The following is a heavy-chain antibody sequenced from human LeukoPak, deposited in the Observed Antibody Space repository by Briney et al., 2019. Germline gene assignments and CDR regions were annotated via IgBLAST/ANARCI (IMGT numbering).Heavy chain of an antibody. CDR1: GGSISSSLYY. D-gene: IGHD2-15*01. CDR2: IYYSGYT. J-gene: IGHJ4*02. CDR3: ARHGTKEQRVGSASFDY. Sequence: PSETLSLTCTVSGGSISSSLYYWGWVRQPPGKGLEWIGSIYYSGYTNYNPSLKSRVAIYVDTSKNQFSLKLTSVAAADTAVYFCARHGTKEQRVGSASFDYWGQGTVVTVSS. V-gene: IGHV4-39*01.